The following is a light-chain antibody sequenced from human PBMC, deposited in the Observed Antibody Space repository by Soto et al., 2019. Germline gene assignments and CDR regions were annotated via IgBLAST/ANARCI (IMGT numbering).Light chain of an antibody. CDR2: EVS. J-gene: IGLJ1*01. Sequence: QPASVSGSPGQSITVSCTGTSSDIGAYDYVSWYQQHPGKAPKVIISEVSKRPSGVSHRFSGSKSGNTASLTISGLQAEDEADYYCSSYTSSSTVGVFGTGTKVTVL. CDR1: SSDIGAYDY. V-gene: IGLV2-14*01. CDR3: SSYTSSSTVGV.